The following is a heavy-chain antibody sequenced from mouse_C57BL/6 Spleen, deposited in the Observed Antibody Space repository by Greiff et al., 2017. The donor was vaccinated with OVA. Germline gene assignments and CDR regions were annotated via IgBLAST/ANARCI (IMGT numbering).Heavy chain of an antibody. CDR3: ARDYDYVYYAMDY. CDR1: GFTFSDYG. CDR2: ISSGSSTI. V-gene: IGHV5-17*01. D-gene: IGHD2-4*01. Sequence: EVKLMESGGGLVKPGGSLKLSCAASGFTFSDYGMHWVRQAPEKGLEWVAYISSGSSTIYYADTVKGRFTISRDNAKNTLFLQMTSLRSEDTAMYYCARDYDYVYYAMDYWGQGTSVTVSS. J-gene: IGHJ4*01.